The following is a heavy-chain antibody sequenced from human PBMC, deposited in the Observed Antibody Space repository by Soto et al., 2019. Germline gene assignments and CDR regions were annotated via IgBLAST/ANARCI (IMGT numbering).Heavy chain of an antibody. J-gene: IGHJ4*02. CDR3: ARVLITSGPLEYSFGF. D-gene: IGHD3-16*01. CDR2: ITDSGRT. Sequence: LSLTCSVSGGSIRRSDSCWSWVRQFPGKGLEWIAYITDSGRTDYNPSLKSRATISIDTSKNQFFLNLSSMTAADTAVYFCARVLITSGPLEYSFGFWGPGSLVTVSS. V-gene: IGHV4-31*03. CDR1: GGSIRRSDSC.